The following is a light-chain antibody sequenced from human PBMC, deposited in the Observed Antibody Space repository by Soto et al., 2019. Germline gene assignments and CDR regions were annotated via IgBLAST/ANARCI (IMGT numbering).Light chain of an antibody. V-gene: IGKV3-20*01. J-gene: IGKJ1*01. CDR1: QSVSSSY. CDR2: GAS. Sequence: EIVFTHSPGTLSLSPGERATLSCRASQSVSSSYLAWYQQKPGQAPRLLIYGASSRATGIPDRFSGSGSGTDFTLTISRLEPEDFAVYYCQQYETFGQGTKVDIK. CDR3: QQYET.